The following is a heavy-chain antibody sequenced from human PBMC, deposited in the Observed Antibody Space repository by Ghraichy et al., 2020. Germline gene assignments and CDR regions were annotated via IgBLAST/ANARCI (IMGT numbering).Heavy chain of an antibody. CDR3: VREGQELGKSGFDL. D-gene: IGHD1-7*01. J-gene: IGHJ5*02. V-gene: IGHV3-11*06. Sequence: GGSLRLSCAASGFNFRDYYMSWIRQAPGKGREWVALISRNGRDRNYADSVRGRFTISRDNAKSALFLQVNTLRAEDTAVYYCVREGQELGKSGFDLWGQGTPVTVSS. CDR1: GFNFRDYY. CDR2: ISRNGRDR.